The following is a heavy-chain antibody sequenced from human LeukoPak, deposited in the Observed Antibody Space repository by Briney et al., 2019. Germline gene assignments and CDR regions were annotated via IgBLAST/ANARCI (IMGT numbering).Heavy chain of an antibody. CDR2: INTNTGNP. Sequence: ASVTVSCKASGYTFTSYAMNWVRQAPGQGLEWMGWINTNTGNPTYAQGFTGRFVFSLDTSVSTAYLQISSLKAEDTAVYYCARADSSSWYNAFDIWGQGTMVTVSS. V-gene: IGHV7-4-1*02. CDR1: GYTFTSYA. D-gene: IGHD6-13*01. CDR3: ARADSSSWYNAFDI. J-gene: IGHJ3*02.